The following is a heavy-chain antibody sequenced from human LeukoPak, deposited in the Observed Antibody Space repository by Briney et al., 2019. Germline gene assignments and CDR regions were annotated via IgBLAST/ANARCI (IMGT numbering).Heavy chain of an antibody. D-gene: IGHD5-24*01. CDR2: IYYDGSA. CDR3: AISPRYTGNYFDY. V-gene: IGHV4-39*07. Sequence: SETLFLTCTVSGGSISSSSYYWGWLRQPPGKGLEWIGSIYYDGSAYYNPSLKSRVTISVDTSKNQFSLKLSSVTAADTAVYYCAISPRYTGNYFDYWGQGTLVTVSS. J-gene: IGHJ4*02. CDR1: GGSISSSSYY.